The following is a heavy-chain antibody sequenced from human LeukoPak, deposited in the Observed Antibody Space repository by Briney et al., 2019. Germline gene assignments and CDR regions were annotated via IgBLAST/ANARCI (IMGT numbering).Heavy chain of an antibody. CDR3: ARRFRVPNPYYVWFDP. CDR2: IYYSGST. Sequence: PSETLSLTCTVSGGSISGGGYYWSWIRQHPGKGLEWIGYIYYSGSTYYNPSLKSRVTISVDTSKNQFSLKLSSVTAADTAVYYCARRFRVPNPYYVWFDPWGQGTLVTVSS. V-gene: IGHV4-31*03. J-gene: IGHJ5*02. D-gene: IGHD1-26*01. CDR1: GGSISGGGYY.